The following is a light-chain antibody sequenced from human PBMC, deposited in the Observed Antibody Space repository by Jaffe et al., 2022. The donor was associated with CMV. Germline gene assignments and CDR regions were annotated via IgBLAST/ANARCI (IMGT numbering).Light chain of an antibody. J-gene: IGKJ4*01. CDR2: KAS. V-gene: IGKV1-5*03. Sequence: DIQMTQSPSTLSASVGDRVTITCRASESSSSWLAWYQQKPGKAPKLLIYKASSLESGVSSRFSGSGSGTEFTLTISSLLPDDFATYYCQQYKSYPLTFGGGTKVEIK. CDR1: ESSSSW. CDR3: QQYKSYPLT.